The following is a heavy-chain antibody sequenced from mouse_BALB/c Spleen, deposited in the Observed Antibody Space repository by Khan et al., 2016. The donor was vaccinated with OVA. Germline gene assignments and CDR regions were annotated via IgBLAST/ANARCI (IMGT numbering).Heavy chain of an antibody. J-gene: IGHJ3*01. CDR3: TRLETTGWFAY. Sequence: EVQLQESGPELMKPGASVKISCKASGYSFTDYYIHWVKQSHGQSLEWIGYIDPFNGGTNFNQKFKGTATLTVDKSSSTAYMHLNSLTSEDSAVYYCTRLETTGWFAYWGQGTLVTVSA. CDR1: GYSFTDYY. V-gene: IGHV1S135*01. CDR2: IDPFNGGT. D-gene: IGHD2-13*01.